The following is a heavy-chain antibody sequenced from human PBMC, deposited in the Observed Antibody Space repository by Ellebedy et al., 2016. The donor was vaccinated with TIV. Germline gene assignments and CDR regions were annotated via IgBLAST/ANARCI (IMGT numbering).Heavy chain of an antibody. D-gene: IGHD3-22*01. CDR3: AISYDSSGYYMRGFDI. V-gene: IGHV3-23*01. Sequence: GESLKISCAASGFTFSSYAMGWVRQAPGKALEWVSAISGSGYSTYYADSVKGRFTISRDNSKDTLYLQLNSLRADDTAVYFCAISYDSSGYYMRGFDIWGQGTMVTVSS. CDR2: ISGSGYST. J-gene: IGHJ3*02. CDR1: GFTFSSYA.